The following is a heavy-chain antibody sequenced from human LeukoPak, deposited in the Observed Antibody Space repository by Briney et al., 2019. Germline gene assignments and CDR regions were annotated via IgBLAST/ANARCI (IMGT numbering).Heavy chain of an antibody. Sequence: SGGSLRLSCSASRFTFRNFAISWVRQAPGKGLEWVSSIGGGDTHYADSVKGRFTISRDDSRSTVDLQMSSLRAEDTAVYYCAKDGQSFNSMYDYFDSWGQGTLVTVSS. V-gene: IGHV3-23*01. J-gene: IGHJ4*02. CDR3: AKDGQSFNSMYDYFDS. D-gene: IGHD2-8*01. CDR1: RFTFRNFA. CDR2: IGGGDT.